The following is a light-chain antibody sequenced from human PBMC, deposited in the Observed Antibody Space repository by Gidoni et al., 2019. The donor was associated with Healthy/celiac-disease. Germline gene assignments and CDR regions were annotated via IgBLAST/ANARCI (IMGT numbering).Light chain of an antibody. CDR3: QQYGSSPMCS. CDR2: GAS. V-gene: IGKV3-20*01. J-gene: IGKJ2*04. CDR1: QSVSSSY. Sequence: DIVLTQSPGTLSLPPGERATLSCRASQSVSSSYLAWYQQKPGQAPRLLIYGASSRATGIPDRFSGSGSGTDFTLTISRLEPEDFAVYYCQQYGSSPMCSFGQGTKLEIK.